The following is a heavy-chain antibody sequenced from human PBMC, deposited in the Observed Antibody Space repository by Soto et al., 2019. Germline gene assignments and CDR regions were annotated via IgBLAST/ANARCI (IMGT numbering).Heavy chain of an antibody. CDR3: GKERRGSGWFVCSY. CDR1: GFTFSSYA. CDR2: ISVNGADT. V-gene: IGHV3-23*01. Sequence: GGALRLSCAASGFTFSSYAISWVRQAPGKGLEWVSAISVNGADTSYADSVRGRFTISRDNSKDTLYLQMNSLRADDTAVYYCGKERRGSGWFVCSYWGQGMLVTVSS. J-gene: IGHJ4*02. D-gene: IGHD6-19*01.